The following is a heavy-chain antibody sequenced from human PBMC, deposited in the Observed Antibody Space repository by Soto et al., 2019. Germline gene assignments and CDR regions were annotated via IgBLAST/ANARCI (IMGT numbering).Heavy chain of an antibody. J-gene: IGHJ5*02. CDR2: IYHGGST. V-gene: IGHV4-4*02. Sequence: QVQLQESGPGLVKPSGTLSLTCAVSSGSIRSTNWWSWVRQSPGKGLEWIGEIYHGGSTNYNPSLKSRVTISVDKSKNQFSLNLSSVTAADTAVYYCARSSGARWLEPWGQGTLVTVSS. CDR1: SGSIRSTNW. CDR3: ARSSGARWLEP. D-gene: IGHD2-15*01.